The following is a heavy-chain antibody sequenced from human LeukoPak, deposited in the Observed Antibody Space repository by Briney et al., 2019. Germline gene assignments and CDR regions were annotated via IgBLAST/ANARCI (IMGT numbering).Heavy chain of an antibody. CDR2: IYHSGST. V-gene: IGHV4-4*02. D-gene: IGHD3-10*01. CDR3: ARGLTMVRGAYAFDI. Sequence: SETLSLTCAVSGGSISSSNWWSWVRQPPGKGLEWIGEIYHSGSTNYNPSLKSRVTISVDKSKNQFSLKLSSVTAADTAVYYCARGLTMVRGAYAFDIWGQGTMVTVSS. J-gene: IGHJ3*02. CDR1: GGSISSSNW.